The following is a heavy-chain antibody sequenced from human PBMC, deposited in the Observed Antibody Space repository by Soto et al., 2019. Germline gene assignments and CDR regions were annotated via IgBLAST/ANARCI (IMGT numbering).Heavy chain of an antibody. CDR1: GFTFSSSE. D-gene: IGHD1-7*01. CDR3: ARELAWHYDY. CDR2: ISGSGTTI. V-gene: IGHV3-48*03. J-gene: IGHJ4*02. Sequence: XVSLRLSCAASGFTFSSSEVNWVRQAPGKGLEWVSYISGSGTTIYYAASVKGRFTISRDNAKNSLYLQMNSLRAEDTAVYYCARELAWHYDYWGQGTLVTVSS.